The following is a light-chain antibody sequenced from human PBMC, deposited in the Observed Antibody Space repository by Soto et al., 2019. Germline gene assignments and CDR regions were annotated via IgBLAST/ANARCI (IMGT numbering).Light chain of an antibody. CDR2: DSS. V-gene: IGKV3-11*01. CDR3: QQWKNWPPIT. J-gene: IGKJ5*01. Sequence: EIELTQSPATLSLSPGETATLSCRASQSVDKFLAWYQQRPGQPPRLLIFDSSNRATGVPVRFSGTGSGTVFTLTIGSLEPEDSALYYCQQWKNWPPITFGQGTRPEIK. CDR1: QSVDKF.